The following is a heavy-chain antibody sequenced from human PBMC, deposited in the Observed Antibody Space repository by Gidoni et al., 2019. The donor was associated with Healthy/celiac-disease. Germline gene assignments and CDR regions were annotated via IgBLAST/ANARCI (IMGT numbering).Heavy chain of an antibody. CDR1: GGSVSSGSYY. CDR2: IYYSGST. D-gene: IGHD3-22*01. J-gene: IGHJ4*02. CDR3: ARDSASSGYIFDY. V-gene: IGHV4-61*01. Sequence: QVQLQESGPGLVKPSETLSITCTVSGGSVSSGSYYWSWIRQPPGKGLEWLGYIYYSGSTTYNPSLKSRVTISVNTSKNQFSLKLSSVTAADTAVYYCARDSASSGYIFDYWGQGTLVTVSS.